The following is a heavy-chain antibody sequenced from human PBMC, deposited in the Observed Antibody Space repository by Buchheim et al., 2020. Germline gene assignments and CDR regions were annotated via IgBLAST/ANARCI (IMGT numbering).Heavy chain of an antibody. J-gene: IGHJ5*02. CDR3: ARLGYSSGRVKWFDP. CDR1: GGSFSGYY. CDR2: FFYGGGT. V-gene: IGHV4-34*12. Sequence: QVQLQQWGAGLLKPSETLSLTCAVYGGSFSGYYWSWIRQPPGKGLEWIGSFFYGGGTYYNPSLKSRVTMSVDTSKNQFSLKLSSVTAADTAVYYCARLGYSSGRVKWFDPWGQGTL. D-gene: IGHD6-19*01.